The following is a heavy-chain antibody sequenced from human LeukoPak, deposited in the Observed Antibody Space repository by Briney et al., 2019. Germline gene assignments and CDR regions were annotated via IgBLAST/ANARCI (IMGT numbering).Heavy chain of an antibody. CDR1: GYTFTSCY. CDR3: ARERPQTCYFDN. Sequence: GASVKVSCKASGYTFTSCYMHWVRQAPGQGLERMGIINPSAGNTDYAQKFQARVTMTRDTSTSTVYMELSSLRSEDTAVYYCARERPQTCYFDNWGQGTLVTVSS. V-gene: IGHV1-46*01. CDR2: INPSAGNT. J-gene: IGHJ4*02.